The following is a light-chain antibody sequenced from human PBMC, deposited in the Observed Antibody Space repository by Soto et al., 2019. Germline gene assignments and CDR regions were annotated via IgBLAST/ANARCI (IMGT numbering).Light chain of an antibody. V-gene: IGKV3-15*01. J-gene: IGKJ2*01. CDR1: QSVGTN. Sequence: EIVMTQSPATLSVSPGERATLSCRASQSVGTNLVWYQHKPGQAPRPLIYGAFIRATGIPARFSASGSGTEFTLTISSLQSEDSAVYFCQQYYYWPPYTFGQGTKVEIK. CDR2: GAF. CDR3: QQYYYWPPYT.